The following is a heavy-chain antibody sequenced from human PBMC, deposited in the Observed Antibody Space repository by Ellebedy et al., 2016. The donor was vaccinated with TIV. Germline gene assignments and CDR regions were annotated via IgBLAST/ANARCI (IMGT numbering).Heavy chain of an antibody. CDR2: ITGSGDRT. D-gene: IGHD1-26*01. V-gene: IGHV3-23*01. CDR1: GFTFDNFA. CDR3: ARGLGIVGATPTFDY. Sequence: PGGSLRLSCATSGFTFDNFAMRWFRQAPGKGLEWVSAITGSGDRTFYADSVKGRFTVSRDTSKNSLYLQMNSLRAEDTAVYYCARGLGIVGATPTFDYWGQGTLVTVSS. J-gene: IGHJ4*02.